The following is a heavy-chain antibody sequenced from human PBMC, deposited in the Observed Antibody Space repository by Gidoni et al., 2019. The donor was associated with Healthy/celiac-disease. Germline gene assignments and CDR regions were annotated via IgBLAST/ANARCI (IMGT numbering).Heavy chain of an antibody. CDR2: ISYDGSNK. J-gene: IGHJ3*02. CDR3: ARDGEYCSGGSCLYDAFDI. Sequence: QVQLVESGGGVVQPGRSLRLSCAASGFTFSSYAMHWVRQAPGKGLEWVAVISYDGSNKYYADSVKGRFTISRDNSKNTLYLQMNSLRAEDTAVYYCARDGEYCSGGSCLYDAFDIWGQGTMVTVSS. CDR1: GFTFSSYA. D-gene: IGHD2-15*01. V-gene: IGHV3-30-3*01.